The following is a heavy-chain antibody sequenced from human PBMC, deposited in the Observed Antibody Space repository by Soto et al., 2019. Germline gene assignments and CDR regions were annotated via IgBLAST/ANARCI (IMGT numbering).Heavy chain of an antibody. Sequence: ASVKVSCKASGYTFTSYDINWARQATGQGLEWMGWMNPNSGNTGYAQKFQGRVTMTRNTSISTAYMELSSLRSEDTAVYYCAKARVVELPIDYWGQGTLVTVSS. V-gene: IGHV1-8*01. D-gene: IGHD1-26*01. CDR2: MNPNSGNT. CDR3: AKARVVELPIDY. CDR1: GYTFTSYD. J-gene: IGHJ4*02.